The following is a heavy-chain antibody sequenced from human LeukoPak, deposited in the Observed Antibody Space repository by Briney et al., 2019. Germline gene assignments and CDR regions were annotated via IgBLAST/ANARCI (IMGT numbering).Heavy chain of an antibody. V-gene: IGHV1-69*04. CDR1: GDTFSRYA. Sequence: SVTVSCKASGDTFSRYAISWVRQAPGQGLEWMGRVIPSLDIPNYPQKFQGRVTITADKSTSTAYMEVRSLGSEDTAVYYCARSVGGATTPRFDYWGQGTLVTVSS. CDR3: ARSVGGATTPRFDY. J-gene: IGHJ4*02. D-gene: IGHD1-26*01. CDR2: VIPSLDIP.